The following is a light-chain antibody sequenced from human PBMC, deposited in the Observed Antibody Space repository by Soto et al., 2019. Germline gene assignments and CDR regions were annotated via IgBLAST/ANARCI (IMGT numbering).Light chain of an antibody. Sequence: DIVMTQSPDSLAVSLGERATINCKSSQSVLYSSSNKNYLAWYQQKPGQPPKLLIYWASTRESGVPDRFSGSGSGTHFTLTTSSLQAEDVAVYYCQQYNSLPLTFGGGTKVEIK. CDR1: QSVLYSSSNKNY. V-gene: IGKV4-1*01. J-gene: IGKJ4*01. CDR2: WAS. CDR3: QQYNSLPLT.